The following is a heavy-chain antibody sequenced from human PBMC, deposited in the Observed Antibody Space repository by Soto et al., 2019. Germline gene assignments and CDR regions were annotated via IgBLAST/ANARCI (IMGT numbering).Heavy chain of an antibody. Sequence: QVQLVESGGGLVKPGGSLRLSCAASGFTFSDYYMSWIRQAPGKGLEWVSYISSSGSTIYYADSVKGRFTISRDNAKNSLYLQMNSLRAEDPAVFYCAGEATTPAIFDYWGQGTLVPVSS. J-gene: IGHJ4*02. CDR3: AGEATTPAIFDY. CDR1: GFTFSDYY. D-gene: IGHD1-26*01. CDR2: ISSSGSTI. V-gene: IGHV3-11*01.